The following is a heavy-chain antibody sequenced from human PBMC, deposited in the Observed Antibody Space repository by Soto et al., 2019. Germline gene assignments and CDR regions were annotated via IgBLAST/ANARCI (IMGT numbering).Heavy chain of an antibody. J-gene: IGHJ4*02. CDR3: ARAVGASYYFDY. CDR2: ISAYNGNT. CDR1: GYTFTGYY. Sequence: ASVKVSCKASGYTFTGYYMHWVRQAPGQGLEWMGWISAYNGNTNYAQMLQGRVTMTTDTSTSTAYMELRSLRSDDTAVYYCARAVGASYYFDYWGQGTLVTVSS. D-gene: IGHD1-26*01. V-gene: IGHV1-18*04.